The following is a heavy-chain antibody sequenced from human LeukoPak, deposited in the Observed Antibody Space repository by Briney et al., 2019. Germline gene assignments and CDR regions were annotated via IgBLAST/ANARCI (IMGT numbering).Heavy chain of an antibody. CDR1: EFSVGSNY. V-gene: IGHV3-30*02. CDR2: IRYDGSNK. D-gene: IGHD5-18*01. Sequence: GGSLRLSCAASEFSVGSNYMTWVRQAPGKGLEWVAFIRYDGSNKYYADSVKGRFTISRDNSKNTLYLQMNSLRAEDTAVYYCAKHGTAMVATGRGLVNWGQGTLVTVSS. J-gene: IGHJ4*02. CDR3: AKHGTAMVATGRGLVN.